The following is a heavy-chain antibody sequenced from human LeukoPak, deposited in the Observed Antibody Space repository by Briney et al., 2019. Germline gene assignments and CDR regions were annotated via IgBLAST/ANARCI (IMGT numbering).Heavy chain of an antibody. Sequence: SETLSLTCTVSGGSISSGSYYWSWIRQPAGKGLEWIGRIYTSGSTNYNPSLKSRVTISVDTSKSQFSLKLSSVTAADTAVYYCARGTYYPRTDAFDIWGQGTMVSVSS. CDR2: IYTSGST. CDR1: GGSISSGSYY. CDR3: ARGTYYPRTDAFDI. J-gene: IGHJ3*02. V-gene: IGHV4-61*02. D-gene: IGHD3-10*01.